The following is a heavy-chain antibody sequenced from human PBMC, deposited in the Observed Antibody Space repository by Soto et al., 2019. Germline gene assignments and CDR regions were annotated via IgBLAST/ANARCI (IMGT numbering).Heavy chain of an antibody. J-gene: IGHJ4*02. CDR3: ARDGGRHSGGIDY. CDR1: GGTFSSYS. V-gene: IGHV1-69*01. D-gene: IGHD1-26*01. CDR2: IIPIFGTA. Sequence: QVQLVQSGAEVKKHGSSVKVSCTASGGTFSSYSINWVRQAPGQGLEWMGEIIPIFGTANYAQKFQGRVTITADESTSTAYMELSSLRSEDTAVYYCARDGGRHSGGIDYWGQGTLVTVSS.